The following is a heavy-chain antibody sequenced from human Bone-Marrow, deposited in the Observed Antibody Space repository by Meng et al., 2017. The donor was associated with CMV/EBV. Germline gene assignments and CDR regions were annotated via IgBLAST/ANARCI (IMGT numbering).Heavy chain of an antibody. Sequence: QVQRVESGGGVVQPGGSLRLSCAASGFTFSSYGMHWVRQAPGKGLEWVAFIRYDGSNKYYADSVKGRFTISRDNSKNTLYLQMNSLRAEDTAVYYCAKDYAVAAGFDYWGQGTLVTVSS. CDR1: GFTFSSYG. J-gene: IGHJ4*02. D-gene: IGHD6-25*01. V-gene: IGHV3-30*02. CDR3: AKDYAVAAGFDY. CDR2: IRYDGSNK.